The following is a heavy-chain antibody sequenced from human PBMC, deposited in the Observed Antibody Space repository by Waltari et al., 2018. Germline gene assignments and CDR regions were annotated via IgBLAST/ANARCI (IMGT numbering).Heavy chain of an antibody. CDR3: ARVPMVRGVLAFMDV. CDR1: GYSISSGSY. D-gene: IGHD3-10*01. Sequence: VQLQESGPGLVKPSETLSLTCAVSGYSISSGSYWGWIRQPPGKGLEWIGNIYHNGSTYYNPSLKSRVTISVDTSKNQFSLKLSSVTAADTAVYYCARVPMVRGVLAFMDVWGQGTTVTVSS. J-gene: IGHJ6*02. V-gene: IGHV4-38-2*01. CDR2: IYHNGST.